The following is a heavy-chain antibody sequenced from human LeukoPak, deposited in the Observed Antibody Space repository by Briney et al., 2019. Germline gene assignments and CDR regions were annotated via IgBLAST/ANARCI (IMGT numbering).Heavy chain of an antibody. V-gene: IGHV4-4*07. CDR2: LYISGST. CDR3: ARDISGSLYFDY. Sequence: SETLSLTCTVSGASISSYYYNWIRQTAGRGLEWIGRLYISGSTDYNPSLKSRVTISVDTSNNQFSLNLNSVTAADTAVYFCARDISGSLYFDYWGQGVLVTVSS. D-gene: IGHD3-10*01. J-gene: IGHJ4*02. CDR1: GASISSYY.